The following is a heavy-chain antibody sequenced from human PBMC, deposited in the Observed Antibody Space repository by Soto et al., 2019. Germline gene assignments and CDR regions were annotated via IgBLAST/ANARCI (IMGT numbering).Heavy chain of an antibody. CDR2: ISSSGYI. D-gene: IGHD2-15*01. V-gene: IGHV3-21*04. CDR1: GFNFNSYT. CDR3: ARDYCSETTCPNYGMDV. Sequence: GGSLRLSCAASGFNFNSYTINWVRQAPGKRLEWLSSISSSGYIFSTDSVRGRFTISRDNAKNSVSLQMNSLRAEDTAVYYCARDYCSETTCPNYGMDVWGQGTMVTVSS. J-gene: IGHJ6*02.